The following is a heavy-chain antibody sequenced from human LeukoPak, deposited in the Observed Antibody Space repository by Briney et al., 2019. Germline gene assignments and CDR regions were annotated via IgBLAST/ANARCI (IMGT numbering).Heavy chain of an antibody. CDR1: GFSVSSNC. V-gene: IGHV3-66*01. CDR3: AKDSGYSGYALDY. Sequence: PGGSLRLSCAASGFSVSSNCMSWVRQAPGKGLEWISLIYNGGNTYYADSVKGRFSISRDNSKNRLYLQMHSLRAEDTAIYYCAKDSGYSGYALDYWGQGTLVTVFS. J-gene: IGHJ4*02. D-gene: IGHD5-12*01. CDR2: IYNGGNT.